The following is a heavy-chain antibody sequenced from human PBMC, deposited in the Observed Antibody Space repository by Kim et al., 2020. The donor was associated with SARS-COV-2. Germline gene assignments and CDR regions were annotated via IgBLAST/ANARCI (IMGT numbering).Heavy chain of an antibody. D-gene: IGHD6-13*01. J-gene: IGHJ6*02. Sequence: FTISRDNSKNTLYLQMNSLRAEDTAVYYCARAGVYSSSWYTYYYYGMDVWGQGTTVTVSS. CDR3: ARAGVYSSSWYTYYYYGMDV. V-gene: IGHV3-30*01.